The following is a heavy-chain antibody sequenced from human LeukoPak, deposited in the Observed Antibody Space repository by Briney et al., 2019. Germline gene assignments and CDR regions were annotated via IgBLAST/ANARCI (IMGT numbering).Heavy chain of an antibody. D-gene: IGHD3-10*01. J-gene: IGHJ4*02. V-gene: IGHV1-46*01. CDR3: ARGLVRGMISSLRRTPPHDY. Sequence: ASVKVSCKASGYSLTNYYMHWVRQAPGQGLEWVGLISPYGGSTNYAQTFQGRVDITRDTSTSTIYMELSSLRSEDMAIYYCARGLVRGMISSLRRTPPHDYWGQGTLVTVSS. CDR1: GYSLTNYY. CDR2: ISPYGGST.